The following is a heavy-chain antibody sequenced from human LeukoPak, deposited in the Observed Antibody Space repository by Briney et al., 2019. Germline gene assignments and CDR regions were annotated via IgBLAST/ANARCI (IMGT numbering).Heavy chain of an antibody. CDR3: ARDRMVYKKAGSSYYYYYMDV. J-gene: IGHJ6*03. D-gene: IGHD2-8*01. Sequence: SQTLSLTCAISGDSVSSNSAAWNWIRQSPSRGLEWLGRTYYRSKWYNDYAVSVKSRITINPDTSKNQFSLQLNSVTPEDTAVYYCARDRMVYKKAGSSYYYYYMDVWGKGTTVTVSS. CDR1: GDSVSSNSAA. V-gene: IGHV6-1*01. CDR2: TYYRSKWYN.